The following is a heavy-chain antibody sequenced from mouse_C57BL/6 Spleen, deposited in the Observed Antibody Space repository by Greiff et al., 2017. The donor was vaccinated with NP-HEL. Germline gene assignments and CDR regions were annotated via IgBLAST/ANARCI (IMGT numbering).Heavy chain of an antibody. D-gene: IGHD4-1*01. Sequence: QVQLKESGPELVKPGASVKISCKASGYAFSSSWMNWVKQRPGKGLEWIGRIYPGDGDTNYNGKFKGKATLTADKSSSTAYMQLSSLTSEDSAVYFCARAGTGHWYFDVWGTGTTVTVSS. CDR3: ARAGTGHWYFDV. V-gene: IGHV1-82*01. CDR1: GYAFSSSW. CDR2: IYPGDGDT. J-gene: IGHJ1*03.